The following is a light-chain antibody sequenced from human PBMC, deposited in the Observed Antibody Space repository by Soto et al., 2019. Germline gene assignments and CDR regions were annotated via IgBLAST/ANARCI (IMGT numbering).Light chain of an antibody. J-gene: IGKJ3*01. CDR1: QSISSW. V-gene: IGKV1-5*01. Sequence: DIQMTQSPSTLSASVGDRVTITCRASQSISSWLAWYQQKPGKAPKLLIYDASSLESGVPSMFSGSGSGTEFTLTISSLQPDDFATYYCQQYNSYSHITFGPGTKVDIK. CDR3: QQYNSYSHIT. CDR2: DAS.